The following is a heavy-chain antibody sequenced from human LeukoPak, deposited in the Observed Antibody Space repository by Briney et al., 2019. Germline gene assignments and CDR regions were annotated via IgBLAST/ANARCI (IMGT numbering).Heavy chain of an antibody. CDR3: ARQYCGGDCYIDY. Sequence: PSETLSLTCTVSGGSISSYYWSWIRQPPGKGLEGIGYIYYSGSTNYNPSLKSRVTISVDTSKNQFSLKLSSVTAADTAVYYCARQYCGGDCYIDYWGQGTLVTVSS. CDR1: GGSISSYY. D-gene: IGHD2-21*02. J-gene: IGHJ4*02. CDR2: IYYSGST. V-gene: IGHV4-59*08.